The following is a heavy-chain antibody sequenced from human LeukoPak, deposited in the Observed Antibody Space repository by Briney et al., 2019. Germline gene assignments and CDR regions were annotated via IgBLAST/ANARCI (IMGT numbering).Heavy chain of an antibody. CDR3: ARGRKGGSAL. D-gene: IGHD3-10*01. CDR2: IYYSGST. V-gene: IGHV4-59*12. CDR1: GGSISSYY. Sequence: SETLSLTCTVSGGSISSYYWSWIRQPPGKGLEWIGYIYYSGSTNYNPSLKSRVTISVDTSKNQFSLKLSSVTAADTAFYYCARGRKGGSALWGQGTLVTVSS. J-gene: IGHJ4*02.